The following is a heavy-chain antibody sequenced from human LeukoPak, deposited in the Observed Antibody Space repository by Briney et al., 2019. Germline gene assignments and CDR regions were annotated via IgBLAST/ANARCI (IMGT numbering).Heavy chain of an antibody. D-gene: IGHD5-24*01. CDR1: GGTFSNYA. Sequence: SVKVSCKASGGTFSNYAISWVRQAPGQGLEWMGGIIPIFGTANYAQKFRGRVTITADKSTRTAYMELSSLRSEDTAVYYCARGPSRRSFGYWGQGTLVTVSS. J-gene: IGHJ4*02. CDR2: IIPIFGTA. CDR3: ARGPSRRSFGY. V-gene: IGHV1-69*06.